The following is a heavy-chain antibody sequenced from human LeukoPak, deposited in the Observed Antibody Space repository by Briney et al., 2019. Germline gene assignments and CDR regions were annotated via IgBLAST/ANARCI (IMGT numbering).Heavy chain of an antibody. CDR3: ARDLDYYDSSGYYVFYFDY. J-gene: IGHJ4*02. CDR1: GGSISSYY. D-gene: IGHD3-22*01. Sequence: PSETLSLTCTVSGGSISSYYWSWIRQPAGKGLEWIGRIYTSGSTNYNPSLKSRVTMSVDTSKNQFSLKLSSVTAADTAVYYCARDLDYYDSSGYYVFYFDYWGQGTLVTVSS. CDR2: IYTSGST. V-gene: IGHV4-4*07.